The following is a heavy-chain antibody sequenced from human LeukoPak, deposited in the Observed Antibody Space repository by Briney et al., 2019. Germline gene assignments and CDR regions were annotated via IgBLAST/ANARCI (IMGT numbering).Heavy chain of an antibody. D-gene: IGHD6-19*01. CDR2: IKQDGGEK. V-gene: IGHV3-7*01. J-gene: IGHJ6*03. Sequence: GGSLRLSCAASGFIFFSYWMTWVRQAPAKGLEWVASIKQDGGEKYYVDSVKGRFTISRDNAKNSLYLQMNSLRADDTAVYYCARVSSSGWDYYYYYYMDVWGKGTTVTVSS. CDR3: ARVSSSGWDYYYYYYMDV. CDR1: GFIFFSYW.